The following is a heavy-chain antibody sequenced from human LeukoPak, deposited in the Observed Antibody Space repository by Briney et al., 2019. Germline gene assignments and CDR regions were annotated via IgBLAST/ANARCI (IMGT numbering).Heavy chain of an antibody. J-gene: IGHJ4*02. CDR3: AKDLGYGYLWGEGNLYDY. D-gene: IGHD3-16*01. Sequence: PGGSLRLSCAASGFTFASYGMSWVRQAPGKGLEWVSAVSGSGGVTSYADSVKGRFTISRDNSKNTLYLQMNSLRAEDTAVYYCAKDLGYGYLWGEGNLYDYWGQGTLVTVSS. CDR2: VSGSGGVT. V-gene: IGHV3-23*01. CDR1: GFTFASYG.